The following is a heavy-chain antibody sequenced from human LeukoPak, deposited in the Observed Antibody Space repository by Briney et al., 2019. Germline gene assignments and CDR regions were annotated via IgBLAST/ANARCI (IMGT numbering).Heavy chain of an antibody. J-gene: IGHJ4*02. CDR2: IWYDGSNK. D-gene: IGHD4-17*01. Sequence: GRSLRLSCAASGFTFSSYGMHWVRQAPGKGLEWVAVIWYDGSNKNYADSVKGRFTISRDNSKNTLYLQMNSLRAEDTAVYYCARDPDYGDERSFDYWGQGTLVTVSS. CDR1: GFTFSSYG. V-gene: IGHV3-33*01. CDR3: ARDPDYGDERSFDY.